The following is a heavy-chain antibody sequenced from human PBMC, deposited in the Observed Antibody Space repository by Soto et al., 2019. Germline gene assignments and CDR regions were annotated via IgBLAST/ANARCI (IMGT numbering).Heavy chain of an antibody. V-gene: IGHV4-30-2*01. CDR2: MYHSVST. Sequence: SETLSLTCAVSGGSISSGGYSWSWIRQPPGKGLEWIGYMYHSVSTYYNPSLKSRVTISIDRSKNQFSLKLTSVTAADTAVYYCARDPAPWGQGTLVTVSS. J-gene: IGHJ5*02. CDR3: ARDPAP. CDR1: GGSISSGGYS.